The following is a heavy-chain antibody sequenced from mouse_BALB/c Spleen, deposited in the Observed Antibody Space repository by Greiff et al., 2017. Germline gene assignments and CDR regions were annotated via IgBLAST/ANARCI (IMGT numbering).Heavy chain of an antibody. D-gene: IGHD2-4*01. J-gene: IGHJ1*01. CDR2: IWAGGST. V-gene: IGHV2-9*02. Sequence: VQLQQSGPGLVAPSQSLSITCTVSGFSLTSYGVHWVRQPPGKGLEWLGVIWAGGSTNYNSALMSRLSISKDNSKSQVFLKMNSLQIDDTAMYYCARGSTMITDGAFDVWGAGTTVTVSS. CDR3: ARGSTMITDGAFDV. CDR1: GFSLTSYG.